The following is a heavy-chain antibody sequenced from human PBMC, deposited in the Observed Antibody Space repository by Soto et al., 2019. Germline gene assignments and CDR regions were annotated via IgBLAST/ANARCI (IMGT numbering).Heavy chain of an antibody. CDR2: IYYSGST. J-gene: IGHJ4*02. Sequence: SETLSLTCTFSCGSISSGGYYWSWIRQHPGKGLEWIGYIYYSGSTYYNPSLKSRVTISVDTSKDQFSLKLSSVTAADTAVYYCARASIAVAGDGFDYWGQGTLVTVSS. V-gene: IGHV4-31*03. CDR1: CGSISSGGYY. CDR3: ARASIAVAGDGFDY. D-gene: IGHD6-19*01.